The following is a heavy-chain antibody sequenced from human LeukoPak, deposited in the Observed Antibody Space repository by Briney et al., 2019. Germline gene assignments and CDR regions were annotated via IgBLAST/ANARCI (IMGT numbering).Heavy chain of an antibody. CDR3: ARGPQWELLGDAFDI. V-gene: IGHV4-39*01. CDR1: GGSISSSSYY. Sequence: PSETLSLTCTVSGGSISSSSYYWGWIRQPPGKGLEWIGSIYYSGSTYYNPSLKSRVTISVDTSKNQFSLKLSSVTAADTAVYYCARGPQWELLGDAFDIWGKGQWSPSLQ. J-gene: IGHJ3*02. D-gene: IGHD1-26*01. CDR2: IYYSGST.